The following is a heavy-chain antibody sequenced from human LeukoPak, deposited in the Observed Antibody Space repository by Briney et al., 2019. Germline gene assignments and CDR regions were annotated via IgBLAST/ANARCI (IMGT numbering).Heavy chain of an antibody. V-gene: IGHV4-59*01. D-gene: IGHD4-17*01. J-gene: IGHJ4*02. CDR3: ARGDYRFDY. CDR2: IYYSGST. CDR1: GCSISSYY. Sequence: ASETLSLTFPGSGCSISSYYWSWVRPPPGEGLEWIGYIYYSGSTNYNPSLKSRVTISVDTSKNQFSLKLSSATAADTAVYYCARGDYRFDYWGQGTLVTVSS.